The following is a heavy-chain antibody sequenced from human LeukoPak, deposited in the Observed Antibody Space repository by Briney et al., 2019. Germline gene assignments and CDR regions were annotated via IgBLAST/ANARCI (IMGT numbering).Heavy chain of an antibody. CDR1: GGTFSSYA. D-gene: IGHD2-2*01. CDR3: ARDRCSSTSCYAGNWFDP. CDR2: IIPIFGTA. Sequence: GASVKVSCKASGGTFSSYAISWVRQAPGQGLGWMGGIIPIFGTANYAQKFQGRVTITADESTSTAYMELSSLRSEDTAVYSCARDRCSSTSCYAGNWFDPWGQGTLVTVSS. J-gene: IGHJ5*02. V-gene: IGHV1-69*13.